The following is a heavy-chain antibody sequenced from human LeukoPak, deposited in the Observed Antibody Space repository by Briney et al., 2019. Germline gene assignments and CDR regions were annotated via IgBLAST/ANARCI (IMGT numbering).Heavy chain of an antibody. CDR1: GGSISSGGYS. CDR2: IYHSGST. CDR3: ARGYDGRFDY. Sequence: PSETLSLTCAVSGGSISSGGYSWSWIRQPPGKGLEWIGYIYHSGSTYYNPSLKSRVTISVDRSKNQFSLKLSSVTAADTAVYYCARGYDGRFDYWGQGTLVTVSS. J-gene: IGHJ4*02. V-gene: IGHV4-30-2*01. D-gene: IGHD3-22*01.